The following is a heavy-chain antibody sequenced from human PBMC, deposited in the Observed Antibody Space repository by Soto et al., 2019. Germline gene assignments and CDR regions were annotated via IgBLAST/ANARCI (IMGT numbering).Heavy chain of an antibody. CDR1: GGTFSGYV. CDR2: FVPLFGTT. D-gene: IGHD3-16*01. J-gene: IGHJ4*02. V-gene: IGHV1-69*01. CDR3: ATHGLGVSSPPYFDN. Sequence: QLVQSGSEVKKPGSSVKVSCQASGGTFSGYVVTWVRQAPGQGLEWMGEFVPLFGTTNYAQRFSGRITIHAEEYTSTAYMELRTLRSDDTAVYYCATHGLGVSSPPYFDNWGQGTLVTVSS.